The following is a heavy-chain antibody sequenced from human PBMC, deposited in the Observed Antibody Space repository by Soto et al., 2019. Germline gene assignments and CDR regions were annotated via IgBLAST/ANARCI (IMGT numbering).Heavy chain of an antibody. CDR3: ARVVYFDRSAYGL. D-gene: IGHD3-22*01. J-gene: IGHJ3*01. CDR1: GFTFSSYC. V-gene: IGHV3-21*06. CDR2: ISGDSNYI. Sequence: EVQLLESGGGLVHPGESLRLSCAASGFTFSSYCMSWVRQAPGKGLEWVSTISGDSNYIYYADSVQGRFTISRDNAKNSVYLQMNSLRAEDTAVYYCARVVYFDRSAYGLWGQGTMVTVSS.